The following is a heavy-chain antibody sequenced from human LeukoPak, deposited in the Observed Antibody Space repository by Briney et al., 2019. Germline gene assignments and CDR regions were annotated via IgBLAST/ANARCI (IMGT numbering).Heavy chain of an antibody. D-gene: IGHD3-10*01. CDR2: IGTTDDT. V-gene: IGHV3-13*01. CDR3: ARVGDRSGSSFLFKRGKYTYYYYMDV. Sequence: GGSLRLSCAASGFTFSAYDMNWVRQATGKGLEWVSAIGTTDDTYYPGSMKGRFTISRENAKNSLYLQMNSLTAGDTAVYYCARVGDRSGSSFLFKRGKYTYYYYMDVWGKGTTVTISS. CDR1: GFTFSAYD. J-gene: IGHJ6*03.